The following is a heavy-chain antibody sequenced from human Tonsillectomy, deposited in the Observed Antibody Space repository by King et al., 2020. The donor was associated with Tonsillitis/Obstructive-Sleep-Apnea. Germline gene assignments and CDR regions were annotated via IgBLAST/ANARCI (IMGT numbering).Heavy chain of an antibody. D-gene: IGHD2-2*01. CDR3: ARGRVVPAAPFDY. Sequence: VQLVESGGGLIQPGGSLRLSCAASGFTVSSNYMNWVRQAPGKGLEWASVIYSGGRTYYADSVKGRFTISRDNSKNTLYLQMNSLRAEDTAVYYCARGRVVPAAPFDYWGQGTLVTVSS. V-gene: IGHV3-53*01. CDR2: IYSGGRT. J-gene: IGHJ4*02. CDR1: GFTVSSNY.